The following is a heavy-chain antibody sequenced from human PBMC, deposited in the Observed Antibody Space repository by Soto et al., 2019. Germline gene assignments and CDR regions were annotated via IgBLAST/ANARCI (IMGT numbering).Heavy chain of an antibody. V-gene: IGHV1-46*03. CDR3: ARDEGYYYGSGSYGYYYMDV. Sequence: QVQLVQSGAEVKKPGASVKVSCKASGYTFTSYYMHWVRQAPGQGLEWMGIINPSGGSTSYAQKLQGRVIMTRDTSTSTVYMELSSLRSEDTAVYYCARDEGYYYGSGSYGYYYMDVWGKGTTVTVSS. CDR2: INPSGGST. CDR1: GYTFTSYY. J-gene: IGHJ6*03. D-gene: IGHD3-10*01.